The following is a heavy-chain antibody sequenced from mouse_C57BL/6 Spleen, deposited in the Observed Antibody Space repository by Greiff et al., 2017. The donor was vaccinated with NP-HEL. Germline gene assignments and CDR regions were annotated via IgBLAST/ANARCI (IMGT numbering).Heavy chain of an antibody. CDR3: ARWGLTGKYVDV. CDR2: IYPGDGDT. V-gene: IGHV1-80*01. CDR1: GYAFSSYW. D-gene: IGHD4-1*01. Sequence: QVQLQQSGAELVKPGASVKISCKASGYAFSSYWMNWVKQRPGKGLEWIGQIYPGDGDTNYNGKFKGKATLTADKSSSTAYMQLSSLTSEDSAVYFCARWGLTGKYVDVWGTGTTVTVSS. J-gene: IGHJ1*03.